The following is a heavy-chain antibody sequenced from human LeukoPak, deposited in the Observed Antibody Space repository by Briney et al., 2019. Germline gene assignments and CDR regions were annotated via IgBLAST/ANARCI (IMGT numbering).Heavy chain of an antibody. V-gene: IGHV4-39*07. CDR1: GGSISSSSYH. D-gene: IGHD4-17*01. CDR3: ARDRDYVHPFDY. Sequence: SETLSLTCTVSGGSISSSSYHWGWIRQPPGKGLEWIGSIYYSGSTYYNPSLKSRVTISVDTSKNQFSLKLSSVTAADTAVYYCARDRDYVHPFDYWGQGTLVTVSS. J-gene: IGHJ4*02. CDR2: IYYSGST.